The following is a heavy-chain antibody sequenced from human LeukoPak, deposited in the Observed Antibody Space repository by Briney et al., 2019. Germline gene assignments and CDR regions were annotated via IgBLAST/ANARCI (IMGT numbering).Heavy chain of an antibody. CDR2: IYTSGST. Sequence: SETLTLTCTVSGGSISSGSYYWSWIRQPAGKGLEWIGRIYTSGSTTYNSSLKSRVTISLDTSKNHFSLRLSSVTAADTAVYYCARDREVGATGYYFDYWGQGTLVTVSS. J-gene: IGHJ4*02. CDR3: ARDREVGATGYYFDY. D-gene: IGHD1-26*01. CDR1: GGSISSGSYY. V-gene: IGHV4-61*02.